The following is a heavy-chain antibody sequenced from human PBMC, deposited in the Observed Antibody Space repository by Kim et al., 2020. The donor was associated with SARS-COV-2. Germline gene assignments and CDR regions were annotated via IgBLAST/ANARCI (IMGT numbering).Heavy chain of an antibody. CDR3: TKESALFSDS. Sequence: GGSLILSCTASGFTFSSYAMSWVRQAPGMGLEWVSSISGSGSNKYYSDSLKGRLTISRDNSKNTLYLEMHSLKVEDTAFYYCTKESALFSDSWGQGTLVTVSA. V-gene: IGHV3-23*01. CDR1: GFTFSSYA. D-gene: IGHD3-3*01. J-gene: IGHJ4*02. CDR2: ISGSGSNK.